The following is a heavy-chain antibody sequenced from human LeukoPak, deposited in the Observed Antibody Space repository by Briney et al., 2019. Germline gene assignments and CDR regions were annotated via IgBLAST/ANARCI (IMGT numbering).Heavy chain of an antibody. CDR1: GFPFSVYW. CDR2: ISHDGTE. J-gene: IGHJ3*01. CDR3: ARDKTTAHVFDV. Sequence: GGSLRLSFAASGFPFSVYWMTWVRQAPGKGLEWVADISHDGTEFYADSVKGRFTISRDNAETSLDLQMNSLRADDTAVYYCARDKTTAHVFDVWGQGAMVAVSS. D-gene: IGHD1-14*01. V-gene: IGHV3-7*01.